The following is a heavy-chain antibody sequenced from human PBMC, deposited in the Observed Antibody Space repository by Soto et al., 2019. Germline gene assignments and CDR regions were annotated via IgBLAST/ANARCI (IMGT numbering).Heavy chain of an antibody. CDR3: AKDSGYNYGYFRWFDP. CDR1: GGSISSGGYS. J-gene: IGHJ5*02. D-gene: IGHD5-18*01. CDR2: IYHSWST. V-gene: IGHV4-30-2*02. Sequence: SETLSLTCAVSGGSISSGGYSWSWIRQPPGKGLEWIGYIYHSWSTYFNPSLKSRVTISVDTSKSQFSLKLSFVTAADTAVYYCAKDSGYNYGYFRWFDPWGQGTLVTVSS.